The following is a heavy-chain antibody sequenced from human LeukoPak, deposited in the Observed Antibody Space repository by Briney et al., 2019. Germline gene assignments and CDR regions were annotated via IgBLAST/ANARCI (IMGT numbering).Heavy chain of an antibody. CDR1: GFTFSSYG. D-gene: IGHD2-2*01. J-gene: IGHJ4*02. V-gene: IGHV3-30*19. CDR3: ARGGVPAAAPFDY. Sequence: GGSLRLSCAASGFTFSSYGIHGVRQAPGKGLEWVAVISYDGSNKYYADSVKGRFTISRDNSKNTLYLQMNSLRAEDTAVYYCARGGVPAAAPFDYRGQGTLVTVSS. CDR2: ISYDGSNK.